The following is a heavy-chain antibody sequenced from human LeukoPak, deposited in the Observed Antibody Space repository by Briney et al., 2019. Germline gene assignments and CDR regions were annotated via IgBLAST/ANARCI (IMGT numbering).Heavy chain of an antibody. CDR2: IIGSGDAT. CDR3: ARDLVGATSTFAF. V-gene: IGHV3-23*01. Sequence: GGSLRLSCAGSGFTFSNYAMNWVRQAPGKGLEWVPGIIGSGDATYFADSVRGRFTISGDNSKNTLYLQMNSLRAEDTALNYCARDLVGATSTFAFWGQGTLVTVSS. D-gene: IGHD1-26*01. J-gene: IGHJ4*02. CDR1: GFTFSNYA.